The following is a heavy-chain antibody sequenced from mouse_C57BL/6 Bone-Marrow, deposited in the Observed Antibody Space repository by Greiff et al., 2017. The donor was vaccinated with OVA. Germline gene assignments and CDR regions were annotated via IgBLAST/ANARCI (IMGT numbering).Heavy chain of an antibody. J-gene: IGHJ3*01. Sequence: VQLQQPGAELVKPGASVKMSCKASGYTFTSYWITWVKQRPGQGLEWIGDIYPGSGSTNYNEKFKSKATLTVDTSSSTAYMQLSSLTSEDSAVYYCARLAYGSSYSFAYWGQGTLVTVSA. D-gene: IGHD1-1*01. CDR3: ARLAYGSSYSFAY. CDR1: GYTFTSYW. CDR2: IYPGSGST. V-gene: IGHV1-55*01.